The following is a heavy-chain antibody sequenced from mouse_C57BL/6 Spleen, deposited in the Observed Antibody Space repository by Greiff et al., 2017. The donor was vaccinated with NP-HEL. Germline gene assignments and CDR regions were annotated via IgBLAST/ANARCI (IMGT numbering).Heavy chain of an antibody. CDR3: ARTEGMGYDGYCWFAY. V-gene: IGHV1-59*01. D-gene: IGHD2-3*01. CDR2: IDPSDSYT. Sequence: VQLQQSGAELVRPGTSVKLSCKASGYTFTSYWMHWVKQRPGQGLEWIGVIDPSDSYTNYNQKFKDKATLTVDTSSSTAYMQLSSLTSEDSAVYYWARTEGMGYDGYCWFAYWGQGTLVTVSA. CDR1: GYTFTSYW. J-gene: IGHJ3*01.